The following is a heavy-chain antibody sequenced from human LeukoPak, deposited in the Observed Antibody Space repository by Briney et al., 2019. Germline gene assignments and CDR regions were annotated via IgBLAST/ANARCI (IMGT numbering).Heavy chain of an antibody. CDR3: ARHTIASDGARLFDY. J-gene: IGHJ4*02. V-gene: IGHV4-59*08. Sequence: SETLSLTCSVSGGSISGYYWSWIRQPPGKGLEWIGYFYYSGTTIYNPSLKSRLTISLDTSKNQFSLNLSSVTAADTAVYYCARHTIASDGARLFDYWGRGTLVTVSS. CDR2: FYYSGTT. D-gene: IGHD4-17*01. CDR1: GGSISGYY.